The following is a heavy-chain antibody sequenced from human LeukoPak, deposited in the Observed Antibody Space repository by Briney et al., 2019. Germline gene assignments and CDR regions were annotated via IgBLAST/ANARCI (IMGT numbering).Heavy chain of an antibody. CDR1: GYSFTSYW. V-gene: IGHV5-51*01. D-gene: IGHD2-15*01. Sequence: GESLKISCKGSGYSFTSYWIGWVRQMPGKGLEWMGIIYPGDSDTRYSPSFQGQVTISADKSISTAYLQWSSLKASDTAMYYCARLSDCSGGSCFLDYWGQGTLVTVSS. CDR2: IYPGDSDT. J-gene: IGHJ4*02. CDR3: ARLSDCSGGSCFLDY.